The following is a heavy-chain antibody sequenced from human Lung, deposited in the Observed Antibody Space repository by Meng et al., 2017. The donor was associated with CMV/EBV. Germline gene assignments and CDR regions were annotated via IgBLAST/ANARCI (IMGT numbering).Heavy chain of an antibody. Sequence: SETXSLXCTASGVSISNFYWGWIRQPPGGGLEWLGNVYTSGSTNYNPSLKRRVTMIADTSRSQFSLNLTSVTATDAATYFCASGPGDDLWSGFYYYFDNWXQGAXVTVAS. CDR3: ASGPGDDLWSGFYYYFDN. V-gene: IGHV4-4*08. J-gene: IGHJ4*02. CDR2: VYTSGST. D-gene: IGHD3-3*01. CDR1: GVSISNFY.